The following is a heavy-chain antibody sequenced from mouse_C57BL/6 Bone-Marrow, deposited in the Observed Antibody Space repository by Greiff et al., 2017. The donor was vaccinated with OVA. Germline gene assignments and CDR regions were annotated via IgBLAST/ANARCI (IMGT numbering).Heavy chain of an antibody. Sequence: EVHLVESGTVLARPGASVKMSSKTSGYTFTSYWMHWVKQRPGQGLEWIGAIYPGNSDTSYNQKFKGKAKLTAVTSASTAYMELSSLTNEDSAVYYCTRSFYYGSSFWFAYWGQGTLVTVSA. D-gene: IGHD1-1*01. V-gene: IGHV1-5*01. CDR3: TRSFYYGSSFWFAY. CDR1: GYTFTSYW. J-gene: IGHJ3*01. CDR2: IYPGNSDT.